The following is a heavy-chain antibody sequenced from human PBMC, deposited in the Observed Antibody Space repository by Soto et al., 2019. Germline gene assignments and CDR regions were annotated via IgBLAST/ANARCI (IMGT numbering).Heavy chain of an antibody. J-gene: IGHJ3*02. Sequence: QVQLVESGGGLVKPGGSLRLSCAASGFTFSDYYMSWIRQAPGKGLEWVSYISSSGSTTKYAASVKGRFTISRDNAKNSLDLQMSSLGAEDTAVYYCASFYRNAFDIWGQGTMVTVSS. V-gene: IGHV3-11*01. CDR3: ASFYRNAFDI. CDR2: ISSSGSTT. CDR1: GFTFSDYY.